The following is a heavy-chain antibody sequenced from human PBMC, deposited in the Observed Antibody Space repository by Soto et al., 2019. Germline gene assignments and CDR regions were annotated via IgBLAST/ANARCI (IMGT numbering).Heavy chain of an antibody. CDR3: ARDFMGTTKYYYGMDV. J-gene: IGHJ6*02. V-gene: IGHV3-30-3*01. D-gene: IGHD1-1*01. Sequence: LRLSCAASGFTFSSYAMHWVRQAPGKGLEWVAVISYDGSNKYYADSVKGRFTISRDNSKNTLYLQMNSLRAEDTAVYYCARDFMGTTKYYYGMDVWGQGTKVTVSS. CDR2: ISYDGSNK. CDR1: GFTFSSYA.